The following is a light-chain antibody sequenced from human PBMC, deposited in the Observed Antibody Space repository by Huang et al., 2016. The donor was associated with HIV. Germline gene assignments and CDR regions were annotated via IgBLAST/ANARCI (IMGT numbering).Light chain of an antibody. V-gene: IGKV3-11*01. CDR2: DAF. CDR3: QQRSDWP. CDR1: QSVSSY. J-gene: IGKJ5*01. Sequence: EIVLTQSPATLSLSPGERATLSCRASQSVSSYLTWYQQKPGQAPRLLIYDAFNGATGIPARFSGSGSRTNFTLTISSLEPEDLAVYYCQQRSDWPFGQGTRLEIK.